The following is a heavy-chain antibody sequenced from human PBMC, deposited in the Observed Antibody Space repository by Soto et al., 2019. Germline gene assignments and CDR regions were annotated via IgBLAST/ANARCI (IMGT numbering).Heavy chain of an antibody. Sequence: QAGGSLRLSCAVSGFSFGNYRMSWVRQAPGKGLEWLASIKEDGSERYYLDSVKGRFTISRDNAKDSLSLQMNSLRGEDTAFYYCARDVGPVTIFGEALSGYFDFWGQGTLVTVSS. CDR1: GFSFGNYR. J-gene: IGHJ4*02. CDR3: ARDVGPVTIFGEALSGYFDF. D-gene: IGHD3-3*01. CDR2: IKEDGSER. V-gene: IGHV3-7*03.